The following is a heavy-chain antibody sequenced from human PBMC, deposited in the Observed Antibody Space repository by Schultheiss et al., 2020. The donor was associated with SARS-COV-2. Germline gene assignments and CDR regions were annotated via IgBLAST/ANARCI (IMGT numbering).Heavy chain of an antibody. D-gene: IGHD1-26*01. Sequence: GESLKISCAASGFTFSSYAMHWVRQAPGKGLVWVSRIKSDGSSTNYADSVKGRFTVSRDNAKNTLYLQMDSLRAEDTAMYYCARVAGASTDYYYGMDVWGQGTTVTVSS. CDR2: IKSDGSST. J-gene: IGHJ6*02. CDR3: ARVAGASTDYYYGMDV. CDR1: GFTFSSYA. V-gene: IGHV3-74*01.